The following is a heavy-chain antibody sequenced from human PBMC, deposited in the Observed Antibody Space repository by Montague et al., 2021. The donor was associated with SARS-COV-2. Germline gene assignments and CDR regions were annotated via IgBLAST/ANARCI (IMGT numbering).Heavy chain of an antibody. D-gene: IGHD4-23*01. Sequence: ETLSLTCAVYGGSFSGYYWTWIRQSPGKGLEWIAEINHSGTTNYNFNPSLRSRVTISVDTSKSQFSLKLTSVTAADTGVYYCARWDPQTLTLIGLRGKSASDYWGQGTLVTVSS. J-gene: IGHJ4*02. CDR3: ARWDPQTLTLIGLRGKSASDY. CDR2: INHSGTT. CDR1: GGSFSGYY. V-gene: IGHV4-34*01.